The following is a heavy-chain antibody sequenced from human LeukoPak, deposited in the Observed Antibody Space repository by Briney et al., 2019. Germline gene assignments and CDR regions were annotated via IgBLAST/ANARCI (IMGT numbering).Heavy chain of an antibody. Sequence: GASVKVSCKASGYRFTSYGISWVRQAPGQGLEWMGWISFYSGNTNYAPQLQGRVTMTTDTSTSTAYMELRSLRSDDTAVYYCARDKPTSGYYFFDYWGQGTLVTVPS. CDR3: ARDKPTSGYYFFDY. J-gene: IGHJ4*02. V-gene: IGHV1-18*01. CDR1: GYRFTSYG. CDR2: ISFYSGNT. D-gene: IGHD3-3*01.